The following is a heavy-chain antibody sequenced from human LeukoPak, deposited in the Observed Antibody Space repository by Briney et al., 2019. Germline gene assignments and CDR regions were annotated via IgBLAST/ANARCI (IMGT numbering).Heavy chain of an antibody. V-gene: IGHV4-34*08. Sequence: GSLRLSCAASGFTFSSYAMSWVRQAPGKGLEWIGEINHSGSTNYNPSLKSRVTISVDTSKNHFSLKLSSVTAADTAVYYCAGEWERDAFDIWGQGTMVTVSS. D-gene: IGHD1-26*01. J-gene: IGHJ3*02. CDR1: GFTFSSYA. CDR2: INHSGST. CDR3: AGEWERDAFDI.